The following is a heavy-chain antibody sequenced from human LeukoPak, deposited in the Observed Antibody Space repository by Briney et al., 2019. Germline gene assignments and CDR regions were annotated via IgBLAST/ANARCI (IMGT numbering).Heavy chain of an antibody. J-gene: IGHJ4*02. V-gene: IGHV1-2*02. Sequence: ASVKVSCKASGYTFTGYYMHWVRQAPGQGLEWMGWINPNSGGTNYAQKFQGRVTMTRDTSISTAYMELSRLRSDDTAVYYCARGGAIRACSGGSCYTYWGQGTLVTVSS. CDR2: INPNSGGT. D-gene: IGHD2-15*01. CDR3: ARGGAIRACSGGSCYTY. CDR1: GYTFTGYY.